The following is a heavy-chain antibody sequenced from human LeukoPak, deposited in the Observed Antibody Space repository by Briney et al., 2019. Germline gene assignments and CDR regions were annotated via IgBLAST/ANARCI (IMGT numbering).Heavy chain of an antibody. CDR1: GFTFSTYS. V-gene: IGHV3-48*01. CDR3: ARVNSVNLSDY. D-gene: IGHD5/OR15-5a*01. Sequence: GGSLRLSCAASGFTFSTYSMNWVRQAPGKGLEWIAHITGPSSSNKIYYADSVKGRFTISRDNVKGALYLQMSSLRAEDTAVYYCARVNSVNLSDYWGPGTLVTVSS. J-gene: IGHJ4*01. CDR2: ITGPSSSNKI.